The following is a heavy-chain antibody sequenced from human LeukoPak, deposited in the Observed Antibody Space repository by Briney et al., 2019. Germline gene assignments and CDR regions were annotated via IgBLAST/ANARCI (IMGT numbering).Heavy chain of an antibody. D-gene: IGHD6-19*01. Sequence: GGSLRLSCAASGFTFSSYDMHWVRQAPGKGLEWVAVISYDGSNKYYADSVKGRVTISRDNSKNMLYLQMNSLRAEDTAMYYCVKDRHYSSSIMGIWGQGTLVTVSS. CDR2: ISYDGSNK. V-gene: IGHV3-30*18. CDR1: GFTFSSYD. J-gene: IGHJ4*02. CDR3: VKDRHYSSSIMGI.